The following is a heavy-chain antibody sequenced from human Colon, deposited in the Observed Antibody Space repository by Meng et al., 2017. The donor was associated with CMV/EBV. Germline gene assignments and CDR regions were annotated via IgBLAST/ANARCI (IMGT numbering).Heavy chain of an antibody. CDR1: GFNFSASA. Sequence: GESLKISCVASGFNFSASAIHWVRQASGKGLEWVGRIRTKANNYATSYGESIKGRFSISRDDSKNTAYLEMNSLKTEDSAVYYCTRLSASLPMGRGVNVGHDGMDVWGQGTTVTVSS. CDR3: TRLSASLPMGRGVNVGHDGMDV. J-gene: IGHJ6*02. V-gene: IGHV3-73*01. D-gene: IGHD3-10*01. CDR2: IRTKANNYAT.